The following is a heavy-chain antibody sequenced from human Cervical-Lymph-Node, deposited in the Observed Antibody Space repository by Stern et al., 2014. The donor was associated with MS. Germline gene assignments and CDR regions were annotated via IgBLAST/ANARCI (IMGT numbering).Heavy chain of an antibody. J-gene: IGHJ4*02. CDR3: ARAGSGSYYNAHY. Sequence: QVQLGQSGAEVKKPGSSVKVSCKASGGTFSSYTISWVRQAPGQGLEWMGRIIPILGIANYAQNFQGRVTITADKSTSTAYMELSSLRSEDTAVYYCARAGSGSYYNAHYWGQGTLVTVSS. V-gene: IGHV1-69*09. D-gene: IGHD3-10*01. CDR2: IIPILGIA. CDR1: GGTFSSYT.